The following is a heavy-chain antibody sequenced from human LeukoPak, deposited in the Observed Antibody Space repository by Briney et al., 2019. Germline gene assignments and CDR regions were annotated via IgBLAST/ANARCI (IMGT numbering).Heavy chain of an antibody. Sequence: GGSLRLSCAASGFTFSSYWMSWVRQAPGKGLEWVANIKQDGSEKYYVDSVKGRFTISRDNAKNPLYLQMNSLRAEDTAVYYCARGGPFRDGYKVYWGQGTLVTVSS. CDR1: GFTFSSYW. CDR3: ARGGPFRDGYKVY. J-gene: IGHJ4*02. D-gene: IGHD5-24*01. CDR2: IKQDGSEK. V-gene: IGHV3-7*01.